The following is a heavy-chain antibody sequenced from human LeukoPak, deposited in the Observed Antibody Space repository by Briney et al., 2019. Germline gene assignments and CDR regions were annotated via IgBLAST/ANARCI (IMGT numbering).Heavy chain of an antibody. J-gene: IGHJ4*02. CDR3: AGAVRYYDSSGYYYPYFDY. D-gene: IGHD3-22*01. CDR2: IYHSGST. V-gene: IGHV4-30-2*01. CDR1: GGSISSGGYS. Sequence: SETLSLTCAVSGGSISSGGYSWSWIRQPPGKGLEWIGYIYHSGSTYYNPSLKSRVTISVDRSKNQFSLKLSSVTAADTAVYYCAGAVRYYDSSGYYYPYFDYWGQGTLVTVSS.